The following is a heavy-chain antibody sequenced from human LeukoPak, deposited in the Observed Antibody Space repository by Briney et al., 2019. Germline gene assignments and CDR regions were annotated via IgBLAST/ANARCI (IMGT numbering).Heavy chain of an antibody. Sequence: GGSLRLSCAASGFTFSSYAMSWVRQAPGKGLELVSAISGSGGSTYYADSVKGRFTTSRDNSKNTLYLQMNSLRAEDTAVYYCAKGVLMVYFLFDYWGQGTLVTVSS. CDR3: AKGVLMVYFLFDY. J-gene: IGHJ4*02. D-gene: IGHD2-8*01. CDR1: GFTFSSYA. V-gene: IGHV3-23*01. CDR2: ISGSGGST.